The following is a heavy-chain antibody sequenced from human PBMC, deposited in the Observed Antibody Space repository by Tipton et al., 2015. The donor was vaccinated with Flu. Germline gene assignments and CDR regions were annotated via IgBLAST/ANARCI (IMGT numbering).Heavy chain of an antibody. CDR1: GDSIGSRYF. J-gene: IGHJ4*02. Sequence: TLSLTCSVSGDSIGSRYFWGWIRQPPGKGLEWIGNSHHTGSTYRNPSLKSRVIISVDRSKNQFSLNVISVTAADTAVYYCARGPQSKYYFEDWGQGTLVTVSS. V-gene: IGHV4-38-2*02. CDR3: ARGPQSKYYFED. CDR2: SHHTGST.